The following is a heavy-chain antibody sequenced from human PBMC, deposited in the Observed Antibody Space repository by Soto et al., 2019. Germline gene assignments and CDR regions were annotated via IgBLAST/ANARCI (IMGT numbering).Heavy chain of an antibody. Sequence: GGSLRLSCAASGFTFSSYGMHWVRQAPGKGLEWVAVISYDGSNKYYADSVKGRFTISRDNSKNTLYLQMNSLRAEDTAVYYCARGADVVVTAIHPPFFDYWGQGTLVTVSS. CDR2: ISYDGSNK. CDR1: GFTFSSYG. V-gene: IGHV3-30*03. J-gene: IGHJ4*02. D-gene: IGHD2-21*02. CDR3: ARGADVVVTAIHPPFFDY.